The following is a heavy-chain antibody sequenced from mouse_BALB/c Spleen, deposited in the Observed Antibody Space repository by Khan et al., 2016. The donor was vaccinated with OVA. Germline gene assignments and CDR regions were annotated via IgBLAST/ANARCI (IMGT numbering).Heavy chain of an antibody. CDR3: ARRNYFGYTFAY. V-gene: IGHV1-77*01. D-gene: IGHD1-2*01. CDR1: GYIFTDYY. CDR2: ISPESDDT. J-gene: IGHJ3*01. Sequence: QVQLQQPGAELARPGASVKLSCKASGYIFTDYYINWVKQRTGQGLEWIGAISPESDDTYYNENFKGQATLTADKSSSTAYMQLSSLTSEDSAVYVCARRNYFGYTFAYWGQGTLVTVSA.